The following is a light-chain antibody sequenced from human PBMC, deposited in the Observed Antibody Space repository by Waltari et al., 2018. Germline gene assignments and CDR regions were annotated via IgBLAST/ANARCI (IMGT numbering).Light chain of an antibody. CDR3: QQANSFPPT. V-gene: IGKV1-12*01. Sequence: DIQMTHSPTSVSASVGDRVTITFRASRGSSNWLAWYQQKSGQAPKLQIHGASNLQSGVPSRFSGSRAATEFTLTINSLQPEDFATYCCQQANSFPPTFGQGTKVEIK. J-gene: IGKJ2*01. CDR2: GAS. CDR1: RGSSNW.